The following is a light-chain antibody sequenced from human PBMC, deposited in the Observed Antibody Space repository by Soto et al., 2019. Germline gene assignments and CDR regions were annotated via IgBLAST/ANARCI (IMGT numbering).Light chain of an antibody. J-gene: IGKJ1*01. CDR3: QQRET. CDR1: QSGD. V-gene: IGKV3-20*01. CDR2: GAS. Sequence: EIVLTHSPSTLSLSPGERATLSCRASQSGDLAWYQQRPGQVPRLLIYGASSRATGVPDRFSGSGSGTDFTLTISRLEPEDFAVYYCQQRETFGQGTKVDI.